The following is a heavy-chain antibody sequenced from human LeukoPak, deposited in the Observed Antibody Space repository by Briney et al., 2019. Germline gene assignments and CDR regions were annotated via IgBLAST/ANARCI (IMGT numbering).Heavy chain of an antibody. D-gene: IGHD6-13*01. CDR2: INPNSGGT. Sequence: WASVKVSCKASGYTFTGYYMHWVRQAPGQGLEWMGWINPNSGGTNYAQKFQGRVTMTRDTSISTAYMELSRLRSDDTAVYYCARDMESSSWTFPFDYWGQGTLVTVSS. CDR1: GYTFTGYY. CDR3: ARDMESSSWTFPFDY. J-gene: IGHJ4*02. V-gene: IGHV1-2*02.